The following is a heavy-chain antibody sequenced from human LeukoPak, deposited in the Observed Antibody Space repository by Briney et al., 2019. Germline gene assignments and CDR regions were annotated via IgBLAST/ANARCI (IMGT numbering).Heavy chain of an antibody. CDR1: GGSISSYY. J-gene: IGHJ4*02. CDR3: ARGYDTSGYDPYYFDY. V-gene: IGHV4-59*01. D-gene: IGHD3-22*01. CDR2: IYYSGST. Sequence: SETLSLTCTVSGGSISSYYWGWIRQPPGKGLEWIGYIYYSGSTNYNPSLKSRVTISVDTSKNQFSLKLSSVTAADTAVYYCARGYDTSGYDPYYFDYWGQGTLVTVSS.